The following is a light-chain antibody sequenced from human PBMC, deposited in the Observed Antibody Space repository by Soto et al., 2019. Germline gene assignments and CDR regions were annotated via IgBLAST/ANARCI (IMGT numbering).Light chain of an antibody. V-gene: IGKV1-16*01. Sequence: DIQMTQSPSSLSASVGDRVTITCRASHDTSNSVAWFQQRPGMAPKSLIYGASSLQSGVSSRFSGSGSGTQFTLTISSLQHEDFETYYCQQYSSFPYTFGQGTKVDIK. CDR1: HDTSNS. CDR2: GAS. CDR3: QQYSSFPYT. J-gene: IGKJ2*01.